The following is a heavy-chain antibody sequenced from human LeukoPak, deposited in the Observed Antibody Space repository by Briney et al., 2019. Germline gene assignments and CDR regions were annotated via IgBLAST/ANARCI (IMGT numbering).Heavy chain of an antibody. CDR2: MNPNSGNT. V-gene: IGHV1-8*02. CDR1: GYTFTSYD. J-gene: IGHJ4*02. Sequence: ASVKVSCKASGYTFTSYDINWVRQATGQGLEWMGWMNPNSGNTGYAQKLQGRVTMTTDTSTSTAYMELRSLRSVDTAVYYCAAGSSWYSGGPSDFDYWGQGTLVTVSS. CDR3: AAGSSWYSGGPSDFDY. D-gene: IGHD6-13*01.